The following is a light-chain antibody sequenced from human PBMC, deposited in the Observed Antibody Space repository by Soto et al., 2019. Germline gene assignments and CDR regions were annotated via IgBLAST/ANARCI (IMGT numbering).Light chain of an antibody. V-gene: IGKV1-5*01. CDR2: DVS. CDR3: QQYTSYSLT. Sequence: DIQMTQSPSTLSASVGDRVTITCRASRTLSSWLDWYQQKPGKAPKLLIYDVSSLESGVPSRFSGSGSGTEFTLTISSLQPDDFATYYCQQYTSYSLTFGGGTKVEIK. J-gene: IGKJ4*01. CDR1: RTLSSW.